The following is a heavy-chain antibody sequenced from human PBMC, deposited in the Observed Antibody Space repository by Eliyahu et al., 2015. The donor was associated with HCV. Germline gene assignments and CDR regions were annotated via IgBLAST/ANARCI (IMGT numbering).Heavy chain of an antibody. J-gene: IGHJ4*02. V-gene: IGHV1-18*04. D-gene: IGHD1-20*01. CDR3: ARGGLSSNWKTGNYFDN. Sequence: QVLLVQSGAEVKEPGASVRVSCKASGYTYTSYGFSWVRQAPGQGLEWMGWISGYNGNTIYAQNFQGRVTMTTDTSTTTVYMELRSLRFDDTAMYYCARGGLSSNWKTGNYFDNWGQGTLVTVSS. CDR1: GYTYTSYG. CDR2: ISGYNGNT.